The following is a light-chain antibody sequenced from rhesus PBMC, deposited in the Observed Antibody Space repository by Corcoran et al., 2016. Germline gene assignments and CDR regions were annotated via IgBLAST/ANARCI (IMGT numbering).Light chain of an antibody. CDR3: QHSYGTPLT. J-gene: IGKJ4*01. CDR1: QGISNY. Sequence: DIQMTQSPSSLSASVGDTVTITCRASQGISNYLAWYQQKPGKAPKPLIYYTSNLESGVPSRFSGSGSGTDYTFTISSLQPEDVATYYCQHSYGTPLTFGGGTKVEIK. CDR2: YTS. V-gene: IGKV1S15*01.